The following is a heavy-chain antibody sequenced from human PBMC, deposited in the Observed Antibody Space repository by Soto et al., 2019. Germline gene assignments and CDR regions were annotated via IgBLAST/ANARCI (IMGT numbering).Heavy chain of an antibody. CDR2: IYWHDDK. Sequence: QITLKESGPTLVNPTQTLTLTCTFSGFSLSTSGVGVGWIRQPPGKALEWLALIYWHDDKRYSASLKSRLTITKDIYRNQVVLTMANTDPADTATYYCARPALAAAAPYNWFDPWGQGTLVTVSS. D-gene: IGHD6-13*01. V-gene: IGHV2-5*01. J-gene: IGHJ5*02. CDR3: ARPALAAAAPYNWFDP. CDR1: GFSLSTSGVG.